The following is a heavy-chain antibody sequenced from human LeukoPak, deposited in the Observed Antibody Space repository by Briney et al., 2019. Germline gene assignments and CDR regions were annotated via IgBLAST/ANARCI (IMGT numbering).Heavy chain of an antibody. CDR1: GYTFTSYS. Sequence: ASVKVSCKASGYTFTSYSMHWVRQAPGQGLERMGIISPSSGGSTGSSQKFQGRVTMTTDTSTSTVYMELSSLRSEDTAVYYCARDCSTTRQSRNYYYYYMDVWGKGTTVTVSS. CDR2: ISPSSGGST. J-gene: IGHJ6*03. D-gene: IGHD2-2*01. CDR3: ARDCSTTRQSRNYYYYYMDV. V-gene: IGHV1-46*01.